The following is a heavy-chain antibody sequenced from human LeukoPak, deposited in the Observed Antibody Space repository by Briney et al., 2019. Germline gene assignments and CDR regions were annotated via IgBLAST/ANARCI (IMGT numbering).Heavy chain of an antibody. CDR2: IYYSGAT. Sequence: SETLSLTCTVSGDSISSYYWSWIRQPPGKGLEWIGYIYYSGATNYNPSLKSRVTISVDTSKNQFSLKLTSVTAADTAVYYCARGDSSSADCWGQGTLVTV. CDR3: ARGDSSSADC. D-gene: IGHD6-13*01. J-gene: IGHJ4*02. V-gene: IGHV4-59*01. CDR1: GDSISSYY.